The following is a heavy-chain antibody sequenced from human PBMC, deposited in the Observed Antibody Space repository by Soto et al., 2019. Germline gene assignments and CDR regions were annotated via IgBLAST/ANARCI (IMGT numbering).Heavy chain of an antibody. CDR3: ASGYSGYDRNYYYYMDV. J-gene: IGHJ6*03. D-gene: IGHD5-12*01. Sequence: ASETLSLTCAVYGGSFSGYYWSWIRQPPGKGLEWIGEINHSGSTNYNPSLKSRVTISVDTSKNQFSLKLSSVTAADTAVYYCASGYSGYDRNYYYYMDVWGKGTTVTVSS. V-gene: IGHV4-34*01. CDR1: GGSFSGYY. CDR2: INHSGST.